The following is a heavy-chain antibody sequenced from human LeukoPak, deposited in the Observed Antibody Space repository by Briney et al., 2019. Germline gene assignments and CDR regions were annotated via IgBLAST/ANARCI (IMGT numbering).Heavy chain of an antibody. D-gene: IGHD5-18*01. CDR1: GGTFSSYT. Sequence: GASVKVSCKASGGTFSSYTISWVRQAPGQGLEWMGRIIPILGIANYAQKFQGRVTITADKSTSTAYMELSSLRPEDTAVYYCARVTQTAMVTNYYYYMDVWGKGTTVTVSS. V-gene: IGHV1-69*02. CDR2: IIPILGIA. J-gene: IGHJ6*03. CDR3: ARVTQTAMVTNYYYYMDV.